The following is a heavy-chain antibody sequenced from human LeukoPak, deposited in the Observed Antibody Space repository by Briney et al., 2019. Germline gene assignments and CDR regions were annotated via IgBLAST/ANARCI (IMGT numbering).Heavy chain of an antibody. CDR3: ARGDRLGATVVYYYYYMDV. V-gene: IGHV1-8*03. D-gene: IGHD1-26*01. CDR1: GYTFTSYY. Sequence: EASVKVSCKASGYTFTSYYMHWVRQATGQGLEWMGWMNPNSGNTGYAQKFQGRVTITRNTSISTAYMELSSLRSEDTAVYYCARGDRLGATVVYYYYYMDVWGKGTTVTVSS. CDR2: MNPNSGNT. J-gene: IGHJ6*03.